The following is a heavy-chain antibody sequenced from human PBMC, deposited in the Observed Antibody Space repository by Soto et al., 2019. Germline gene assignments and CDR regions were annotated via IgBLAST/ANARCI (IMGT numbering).Heavy chain of an antibody. CDR1: GFTFSSYA. J-gene: IGHJ4*02. D-gene: IGHD6-13*01. Sequence: GGSLRLSCAASGFTFSSYAMHWVRQAPGKGLEWVAVISYDGSNKYYADSVKGRFTISRDNSKNTLYLQMNSLRAEDTAVYYCARDPGYSSSWPQYFDYWGQGTLVTVSS. V-gene: IGHV3-30-3*01. CDR3: ARDPGYSSSWPQYFDY. CDR2: ISYDGSNK.